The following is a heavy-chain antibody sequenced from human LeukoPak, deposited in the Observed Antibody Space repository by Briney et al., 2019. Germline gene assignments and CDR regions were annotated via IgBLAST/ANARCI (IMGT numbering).Heavy chain of an antibody. D-gene: IGHD6-13*01. Sequence: ASVKVSCKASGYTFTSYGISWVRQAPGQGLDWMGWINPNSGVTNYPQKFQGRVTMTWDTSTGTGYMELTRLTSDDTAVYYCARGPAAGIGAYWGQGTLVTVSS. CDR3: ARGPAAGIGAY. V-gene: IGHV1-2*02. CDR1: GYTFTSYG. J-gene: IGHJ4*02. CDR2: INPNSGVT.